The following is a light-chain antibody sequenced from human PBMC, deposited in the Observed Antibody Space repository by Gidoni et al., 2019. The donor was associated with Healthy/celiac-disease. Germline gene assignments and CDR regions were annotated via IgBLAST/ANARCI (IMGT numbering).Light chain of an antibody. V-gene: IGKV3-11*01. CDR3: QQRSNSGDT. J-gene: IGKJ4*01. CDR2: DAS. CDR1: QSVSSY. Sequence: EIVLTQSPATLSLSPGERATLSCRASQSVSSYLAWYQQKPGQAPRLLIYDASNRATGIPARFSGSGSGTDFTLTISSLEPEDVAVYYCQQRSNSGDTFGGGTKVEIK.